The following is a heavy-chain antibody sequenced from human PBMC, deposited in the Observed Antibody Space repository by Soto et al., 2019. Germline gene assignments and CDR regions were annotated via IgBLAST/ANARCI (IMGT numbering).Heavy chain of an antibody. CDR2: INAGNGNT. CDR1: GYTFTSYA. V-gene: IGHV1-3*01. Sequence: QVQLVQSGAEVKKPGSSVKVSCKAYGYTFTSYAMHWVRQAPGQRLEWMGWINAGNGNTKYSQKFQGSVTITRDTSASTAYMELSSLRSEDTAVYYCARGASGYSSSWFDYWGQGTLVTVSS. J-gene: IGHJ4*02. D-gene: IGHD6-13*01. CDR3: ARGASGYSSSWFDY.